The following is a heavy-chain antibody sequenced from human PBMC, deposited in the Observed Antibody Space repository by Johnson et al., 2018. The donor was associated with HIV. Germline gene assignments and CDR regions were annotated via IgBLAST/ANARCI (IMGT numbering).Heavy chain of an antibody. Sequence: QVQLVESGGGVVQPGRSLRLSCAASGFTFSSYAMHWVRQAPGKGLEWVAVISYDGSNKYYADSVKGRFTISRDNSKNTLYLQMNSLRAEDTALYYCARGPHHSSGTTLRGAFDIWGQGTMVTVSS. CDR2: ISYDGSNK. J-gene: IGHJ3*02. CDR3: ARGPHHSSGTTLRGAFDI. D-gene: IGHD1-7*01. V-gene: IGHV3-30-3*01. CDR1: GFTFSSYA.